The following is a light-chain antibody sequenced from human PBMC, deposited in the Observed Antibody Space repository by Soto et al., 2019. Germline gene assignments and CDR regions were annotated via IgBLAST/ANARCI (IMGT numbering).Light chain of an antibody. V-gene: IGKV3-15*01. Sequence: EIVMTQSPATLSVSPGERATLSCRASQSIGSNLAWYQHKSGQAPTLLIFAASTTASGVPARFSASGSGTEFTLTISSLQSEEFAVYYCQQYNEWPPSYTFGQGTKLELK. CDR2: AAS. CDR3: QQYNEWPPSYT. CDR1: QSIGSN. J-gene: IGKJ2*01.